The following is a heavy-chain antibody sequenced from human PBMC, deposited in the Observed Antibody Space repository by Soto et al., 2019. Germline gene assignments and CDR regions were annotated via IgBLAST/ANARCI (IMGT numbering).Heavy chain of an antibody. D-gene: IGHD1-1*01. Sequence: SETLSLTCNVSGASISSGGYYWTWIRQHPEKGLEWIGYIYHTGSTFYNPSLQSRLSISVDTSENQFSLRLTSVTAADAAVYFCARTFSGNSGFDLWGQGTLVTVSS. CDR2: IYHTGST. CDR1: GASISSGGYY. V-gene: IGHV4-31*03. J-gene: IGHJ1*01. CDR3: ARTFSGNSGFDL.